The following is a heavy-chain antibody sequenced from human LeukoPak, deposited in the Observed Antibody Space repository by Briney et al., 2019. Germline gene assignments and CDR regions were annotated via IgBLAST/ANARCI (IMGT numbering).Heavy chain of an antibody. CDR1: GFTFSNYW. J-gene: IGHJ6*02. CDR3: AKDLIAAAGYYYYGMDV. CDR2: IKFDGSEK. V-gene: IGHV3-7*03. Sequence: GGSLRLSCAASGFTFSNYWMTWVRQAPGKGLEWVASIKFDGSEKYHVDSVKGRFTISRDNSKNTLYLQMNSLRAEDTAVYYCAKDLIAAAGYYYYGMDVWGQGTTVTVSS. D-gene: IGHD6-13*01.